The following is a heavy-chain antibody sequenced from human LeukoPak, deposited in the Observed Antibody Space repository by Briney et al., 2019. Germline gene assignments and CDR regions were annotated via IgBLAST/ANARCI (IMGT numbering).Heavy chain of an antibody. D-gene: IGHD6-19*01. CDR3: ARDLKSSGWYGYYYYGMDV. Sequence: SETLSLTCTVSGGSISSYYWSWIRQPPGKGLEWIGYIYYSGSTNYNPSLKSRVTISVDTSKNQLSLKLSSVTAADTAVYYCARDLKSSGWYGYYYYGMDVWGQGTTVTVSS. J-gene: IGHJ6*02. V-gene: IGHV4-59*01. CDR2: IYYSGST. CDR1: GGSISSYY.